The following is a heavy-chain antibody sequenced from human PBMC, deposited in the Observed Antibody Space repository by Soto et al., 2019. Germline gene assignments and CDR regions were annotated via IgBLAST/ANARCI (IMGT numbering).Heavy chain of an antibody. V-gene: IGHV1-3*01. Sequence: APVKVSCKASGYTFTSYAMHWVRQAPGQRLEWMGWINAGNGNTKYSQKFQGRVTITRDTSASTAYMELSSLRSEDTAVYYCARNWNYVLGFYGMDVWGQGTTVTVSS. D-gene: IGHD1-7*01. J-gene: IGHJ6*02. CDR2: INAGNGNT. CDR3: ARNWNYVLGFYGMDV. CDR1: GYTFTSYA.